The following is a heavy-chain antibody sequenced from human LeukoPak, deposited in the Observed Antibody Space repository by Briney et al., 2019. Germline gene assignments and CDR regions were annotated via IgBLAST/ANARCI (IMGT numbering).Heavy chain of an antibody. CDR1: GSTFSDYW. D-gene: IGHD6-13*01. Sequence: GGSLRLSCTASGSTFSDYWMTWVRQAPGKGPEWVANIKQDGSQRYYVDSVRGRFTISRDNSKNTLYLQMNSLRAEDTAVYYCARGVLTGVVGRAAAGYYANWFDPWGQGTLVTVSS. J-gene: IGHJ5*02. CDR2: IKQDGSQR. V-gene: IGHV3-7*01. CDR3: ARGVLTGVVGRAAAGYYANWFDP.